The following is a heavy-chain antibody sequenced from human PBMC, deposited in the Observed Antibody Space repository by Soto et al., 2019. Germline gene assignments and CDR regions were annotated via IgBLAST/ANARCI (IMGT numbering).Heavy chain of an antibody. J-gene: IGHJ4*02. D-gene: IGHD2-2*01. CDR3: ARHLHPTTGYCPSTSCYHFDY. V-gene: IGHV4-39*01. CDR2: IYYRGST. CDR1: GASISSSRYY. Sequence: SESLSLNCPVSGASISSSRYYWGWVRQPPGKGLEWIGSIYYRGSTYYSPSLKSRVTISVDTSKNQFSLKLSSVTAEDTAVYYCARHLHPTTGYCPSTSCYHFDYWGQGNLVNGPS.